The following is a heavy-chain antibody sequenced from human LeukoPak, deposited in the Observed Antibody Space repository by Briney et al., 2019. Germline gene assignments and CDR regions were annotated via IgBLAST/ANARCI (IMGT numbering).Heavy chain of an antibody. Sequence: GGSLRLSCAASGFTFSSYWMSWVRQAPGKGLEWVANIKQDGSEKYYVDSVKGRFTISRDNAKNSLFLQMNSLRAEDTAVYYCARGRQNSGSYSDAFDIWGQGTMVTVSS. D-gene: IGHD1-26*01. V-gene: IGHV3-7*01. J-gene: IGHJ3*02. CDR3: ARGRQNSGSYSDAFDI. CDR2: IKQDGSEK. CDR1: GFTFSSYW.